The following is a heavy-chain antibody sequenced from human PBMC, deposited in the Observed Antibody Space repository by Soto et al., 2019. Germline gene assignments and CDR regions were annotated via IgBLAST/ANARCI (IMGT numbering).Heavy chain of an antibody. CDR2: IYDRGNT. J-gene: IGHJ4*02. D-gene: IGHD1-20*01. Sequence: QVQLQESGPGLVKPSETLSLTCSVSGGSISSYYWTWIRQPPGKGLEWIGYIYDRGNTNYNPSLQSRVTISVDTSQNQFSLHLSSVTDADTAVYYCAGSRITATRSDYWGQGTLVTVSS. CDR1: GGSISSYY. V-gene: IGHV4-59*08. CDR3: AGSRITATRSDY.